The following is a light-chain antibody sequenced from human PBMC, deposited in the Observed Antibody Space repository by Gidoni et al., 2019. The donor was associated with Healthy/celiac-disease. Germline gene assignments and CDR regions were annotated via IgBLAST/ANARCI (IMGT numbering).Light chain of an antibody. CDR2: GAS. CDR1: QSVSSSY. Sequence: EIVFTQSPGTLSLSPRERATLSCRASQSVSSSYLAWYQQKPGQAPRLLIYGASSRATGIPDRFSGSGSGTDFTLTISRLEPEDFAVYYCQQYGSSPQTFGQGTKVEIK. J-gene: IGKJ1*01. V-gene: IGKV3-20*01. CDR3: QQYGSSPQT.